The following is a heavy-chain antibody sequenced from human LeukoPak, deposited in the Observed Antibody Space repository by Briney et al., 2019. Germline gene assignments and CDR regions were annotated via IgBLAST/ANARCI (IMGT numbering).Heavy chain of an antibody. J-gene: IGHJ4*02. V-gene: IGHV3-23*01. Sequence: PGGSLRLSCAASGFTFSRHAMSGVRQAPGKGLEWVSSISSGSGRAYYADSVKGRFTISRDNAKNSLYLQMNSLRAEDTAVYYCAGIYYGSGSFDYWGQGTLVTVSS. CDR2: ISSGSGRA. D-gene: IGHD3-10*01. CDR1: GFTFSRHA. CDR3: AGIYYGSGSFDY.